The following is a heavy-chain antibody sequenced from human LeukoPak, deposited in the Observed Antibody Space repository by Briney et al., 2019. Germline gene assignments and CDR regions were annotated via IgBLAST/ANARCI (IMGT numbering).Heavy chain of an antibody. Sequence: GGSLRLSFAASGFSFSSYSINWVRQAPGKGLEWVSYISGDGNAKHYTDSVKGRFTISRDNAKNALYLQMNSLRAEDTAVYFCARNYVYAFDYWGQGTLVTVSS. CDR3: ARNYVYAFDY. CDR2: ISGDGNAK. D-gene: IGHD2/OR15-2a*01. J-gene: IGHJ4*02. V-gene: IGHV3-48*01. CDR1: GFSFSSYS.